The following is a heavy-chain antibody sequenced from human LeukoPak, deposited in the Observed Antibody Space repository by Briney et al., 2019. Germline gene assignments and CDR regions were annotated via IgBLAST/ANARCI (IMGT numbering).Heavy chain of an antibody. CDR1: GYSFTSNY. Sequence: GASVKVSCKASGYSFTSNYIHWVRQAPGQGLEWMGMIYPRDGSTSYAQKFQDRVTVTGDTSTSTVHMELSGLRSEDTAVYYCARDQEAFDYWGQGTLVTVSS. V-gene: IGHV1-46*01. CDR3: ARDQEAFDY. J-gene: IGHJ4*02. CDR2: IYPRDGST.